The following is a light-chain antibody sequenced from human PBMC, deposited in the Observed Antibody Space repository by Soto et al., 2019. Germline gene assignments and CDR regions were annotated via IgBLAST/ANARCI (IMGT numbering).Light chain of an antibody. CDR2: GVT. CDR3: SSYAGSSTWV. J-gene: IGLJ3*02. V-gene: IGLV2-8*01. CDR1: SSDVGAYDY. Sequence: QSVLTQPPSASGSLGQSVTIPCTGTSSDVGAYDYVSWYQQHPGKAPKLVIYGVTERPSGVPDRFSGSKSGTTASLTVSGLQSEDEADYYCSSYAGSSTWVFGGGTKLTVL.